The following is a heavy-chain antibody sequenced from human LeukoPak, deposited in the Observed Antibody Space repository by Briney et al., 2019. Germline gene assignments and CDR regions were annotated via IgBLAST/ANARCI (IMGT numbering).Heavy chain of an antibody. CDR1: GFTFGDHA. CDR2: IRSKGYGGTT. J-gene: IGHJ6*02. V-gene: IGHV3-49*04. Sequence: GGSLRLSCITSGFTFGDHAMSWVRQAPGKGLDWVGFIRSKGYGGTTEYAASVRGRFTISRDDSKSIAYLQMNSLKSEDTAVYYCTRGPTGRWLYYGMDVWGQGTTVIVSS. CDR3: TRGPTGRWLYYGMDV. D-gene: IGHD5-24*01.